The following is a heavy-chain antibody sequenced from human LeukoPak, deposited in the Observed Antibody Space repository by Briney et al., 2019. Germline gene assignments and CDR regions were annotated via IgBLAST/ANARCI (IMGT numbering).Heavy chain of an antibody. Sequence: GGSLRLSCAASGFTFSTYWMHWVRQTPGKGLVWVSRVNTDGSSPIYADSVKGRFTISRDNAKNTLYLQMNSLRVEDTAVYYCTREVVTFDSRGQGTLVTVSS. CDR2: VNTDGSSP. D-gene: IGHD2-2*01. CDR1: GFTFSTYW. V-gene: IGHV3-74*01. J-gene: IGHJ4*02. CDR3: TREVVTFDS.